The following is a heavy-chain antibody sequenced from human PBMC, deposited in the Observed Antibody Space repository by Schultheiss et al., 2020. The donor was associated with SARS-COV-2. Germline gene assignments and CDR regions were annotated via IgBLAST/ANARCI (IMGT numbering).Heavy chain of an antibody. D-gene: IGHD4-17*01. CDR1: GYTFTGYY. J-gene: IGHJ6*02. V-gene: IGHV1-2*02. Sequence: ASVKVSCKASGYTFTGYYMHWVRQAPGQGLEWMGWINPNSGGTNYAQKFQGRVTMTRDTSISTAYMELSSLRSEDTAVYYCARGATRYGDYHYYGMDVWGQGTTVTVSS. CDR3: ARGATRYGDYHYYGMDV. CDR2: INPNSGGT.